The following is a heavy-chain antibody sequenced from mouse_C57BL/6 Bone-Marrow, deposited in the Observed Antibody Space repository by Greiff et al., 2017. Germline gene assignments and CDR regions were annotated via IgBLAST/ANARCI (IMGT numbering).Heavy chain of an antibody. Sequence: VKLVESGAELARPGASVKLSCKASGYTFTSYGISWVKQRTGQGLEWIGEIYPRSGNTYYNEKFKGKATLTADKSSSTAYMELRSLTSEDSAVYFGARWGNPYYFDYWGQGTTLTVSS. D-gene: IGHD2-1*01. CDR1: GYTFTSYG. V-gene: IGHV1-81*01. J-gene: IGHJ2*01. CDR2: IYPRSGNT. CDR3: ARWGNPYYFDY.